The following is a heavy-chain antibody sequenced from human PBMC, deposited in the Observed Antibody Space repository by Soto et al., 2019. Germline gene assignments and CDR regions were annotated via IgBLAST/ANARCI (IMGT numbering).Heavy chain of an antibody. D-gene: IGHD2-2*01. J-gene: IGHJ5*02. Sequence: EVQLLESGGGLVQPGGSLRLSCAASGFTFSSYGMIWVRQAPGKGLESVSTISGGGETTYYADSVKGRFTISRDNSRETLYLQRNSLRAEDTAVYYCAKFRTMCLHNWIDPWGQGTLVTVSS. CDR1: GFTFSSYG. V-gene: IGHV3-23*01. CDR3: AKFRTMCLHNWIDP. CDR2: ISGGGETT.